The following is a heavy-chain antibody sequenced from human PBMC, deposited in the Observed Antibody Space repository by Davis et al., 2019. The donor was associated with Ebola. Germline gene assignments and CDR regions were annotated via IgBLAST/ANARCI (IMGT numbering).Heavy chain of an antibody. J-gene: IGHJ4*02. CDR1: GYYFSDYW. V-gene: IGHV5-51*01. CDR2: IFPGDSDT. D-gene: IGHD5-24*01. CDR3: ARGTNGYNPGGYFDS. Sequence: GESLKISCQTSGYYFSDYWIGWVRQMPGKGLECMGIIFPGDSDTRYSPSFQGQVTISADKSISTAYLQWSSLKASDTAIYYCARGTNGYNPGGYFDSWGQGTLVTVSS.